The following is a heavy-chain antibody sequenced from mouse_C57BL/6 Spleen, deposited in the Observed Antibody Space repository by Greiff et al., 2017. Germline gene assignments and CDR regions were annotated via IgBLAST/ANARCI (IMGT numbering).Heavy chain of an antibody. D-gene: IGHD2-3*01. CDR2: IDPSDSYT. CDR3: ARKVIYDGYPLDY. J-gene: IGHJ2*01. V-gene: IGHV1-69*01. Sequence: QVQLQQPGAELVMPGASVKLSCKASGYTFTSYWMHWVKQRPGQGLEWIGEIDPSDSYTNYNQKFKGKSTLTVDKSSSTAYMQLSSLTSEDSAVYVCARKVIYDGYPLDYWGQGTTLTVSS. CDR1: GYTFTSYW.